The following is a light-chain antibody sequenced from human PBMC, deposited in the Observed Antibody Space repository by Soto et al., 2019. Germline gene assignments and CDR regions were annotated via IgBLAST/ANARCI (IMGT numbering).Light chain of an antibody. CDR2: SNN. CDR3: AAWDDILSGYVV. J-gene: IGLJ2*01. CDR1: SSNIGSNY. Sequence: QSVLTQPPSASGTHGQRVTISGSGSSSNIGSNYVYWYQQLPGTAPKLLIYSNNQRPSGVPDRFSGSKSGTSASLAISGLRSEDEADYYCAAWDDILSGYVVFGGGTKLTVL. V-gene: IGLV1-47*02.